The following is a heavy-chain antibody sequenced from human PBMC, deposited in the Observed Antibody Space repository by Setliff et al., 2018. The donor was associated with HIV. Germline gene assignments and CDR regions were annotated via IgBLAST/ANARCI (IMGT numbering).Heavy chain of an antibody. D-gene: IGHD3-22*01. CDR2: INRSGSA. J-gene: IGHJ3*02. CDR1: GGSFCGHS. V-gene: IGHV4-34*01. Sequence: PSETLSLTCAVYGGSFCGHSWTWIRQPPGKGLEWIGEINRSGSANYNRSLKSRVTMSVDTSKNQFSLKLSSVTAADTAVYYCARDKGRPHHFDNNGYYRSDTFDIWGHGAMVTVSS. CDR3: ARDKGRPHHFDNNGYYRSDTFDI.